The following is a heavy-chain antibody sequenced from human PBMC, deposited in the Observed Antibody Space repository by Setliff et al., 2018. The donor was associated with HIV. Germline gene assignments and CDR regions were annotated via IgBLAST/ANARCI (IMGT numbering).Heavy chain of an antibody. CDR3: ARTYYDLLTGYLEYFDS. D-gene: IGHD3-9*01. J-gene: IGHJ4*02. CDR2: IHYDERT. Sequence: SETLSLTCTVSGDSATNSRYYWAWIRQPPGKGLEYIGSIHYDERTYYNPSLKSRVTISLDTSKNQFSLKLNSVTAADTAVYYCARTYYDLLTGYLEYFDSWGQGTLVTVSS. V-gene: IGHV4-39*01. CDR1: GDSATNSRYY.